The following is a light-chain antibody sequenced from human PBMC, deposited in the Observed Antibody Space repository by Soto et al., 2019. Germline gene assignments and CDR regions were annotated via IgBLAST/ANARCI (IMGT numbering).Light chain of an antibody. CDR3: FSYTTSGNYV. Sequence: QSVLTQPASVSGSPGQSITISCTGTSSDVGNYKYVSWYQQHPGKAPKLMIYEVSNRPSGVSNRFSGSKSGNTASLTISGLQAEDETDYYCFSYTTSGNYVSGNGTKVT. V-gene: IGLV2-14*01. J-gene: IGLJ1*01. CDR2: EVS. CDR1: SSDVGNYKY.